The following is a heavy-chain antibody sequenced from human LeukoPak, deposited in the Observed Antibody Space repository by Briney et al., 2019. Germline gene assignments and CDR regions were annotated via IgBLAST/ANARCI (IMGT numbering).Heavy chain of an antibody. V-gene: IGHV3-23*01. CDR3: AKSAGYCSGGGCYDYYYMDV. CDR2: ISGSGST. J-gene: IGHJ6*03. Sequence: GGSLRLSCAASGFTFSSYAMSWVRQAPGKGLEWDSAISGSGSTYYADSVKGRFTISRDNSKNTLYLQMNSLRAEDTAVYYCAKSAGYCSGGGCYDYYYMDVWGKGTTVTVSS. CDR1: GFTFSSYA. D-gene: IGHD2-15*01.